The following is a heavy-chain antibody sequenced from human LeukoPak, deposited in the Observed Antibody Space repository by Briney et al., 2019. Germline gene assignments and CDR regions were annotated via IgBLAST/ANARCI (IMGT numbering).Heavy chain of an antibody. V-gene: IGHV4-39*07. CDR3: ARGADSSSWFTNNWFDP. CDR2: IYYSGST. Sequence: SETLSLTCTVSGGPISSCSYYWGWIRQPPGKGLEWIGSIYYSGSTYYNPSLKSRVTISVDTSKNQFSLKLSSVTAADTAVYYCARGADSSSWFTNNWFDPWGQGTLVTVSS. D-gene: IGHD6-13*01. CDR1: GGPISSCSYY. J-gene: IGHJ5*02.